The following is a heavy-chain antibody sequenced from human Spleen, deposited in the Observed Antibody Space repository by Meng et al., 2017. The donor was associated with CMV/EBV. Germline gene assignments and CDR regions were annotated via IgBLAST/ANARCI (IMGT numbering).Heavy chain of an antibody. CDR3: ARGFCSSTRCPWNY. V-gene: IGHV4-34*01. CDR2: INHSGST. Sequence: AVYGGSFSGYYWSWIRQPPGKGLEWIGEINHSGSTNYNPSLKSRVTISVDTSKNQFSLKLSSVTAADTAVYYCARGFCSSTRCPWNYWGQGTLVTVSS. D-gene: IGHD2-2*01. CDR1: GGSFSGYY. J-gene: IGHJ4*02.